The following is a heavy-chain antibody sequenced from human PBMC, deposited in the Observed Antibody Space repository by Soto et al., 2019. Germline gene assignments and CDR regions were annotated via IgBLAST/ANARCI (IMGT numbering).Heavy chain of an antibody. Sequence: QVHLVQSGAEVKKPGASVMVSCEASGYSFTSHYMHWVRQAPGQGLEWMGVINPSGTWTSYAQKLQGRVTMTRDTSTNTLYMDLSSLRSEDTAVYYCAVDNSRNNEGWWFDPWGQGTLVTVSS. CDR2: INPSGTWT. D-gene: IGHD4-4*01. CDR1: GYSFTSHY. V-gene: IGHV1-46*01. J-gene: IGHJ5*02. CDR3: AVDNSRNNEGWWFDP.